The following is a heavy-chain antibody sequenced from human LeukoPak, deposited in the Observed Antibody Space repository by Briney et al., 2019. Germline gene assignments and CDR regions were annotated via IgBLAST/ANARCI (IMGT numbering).Heavy chain of an antibody. CDR1: GFTVSSNY. Sequence: GGSPRLSCAASGFTVSSNYMSWVRQAPGKGLEWVSVIYSGGSIYYADSVKGRFTISRHNSKNTLYLEMNSLRAEDTAIYYCAAEKGDSPDYWGQGTLVTVSS. V-gene: IGHV3-53*01. J-gene: IGHJ4*02. CDR2: IYSGGSI. CDR3: AAEKGDSPDY. D-gene: IGHD2-21*01.